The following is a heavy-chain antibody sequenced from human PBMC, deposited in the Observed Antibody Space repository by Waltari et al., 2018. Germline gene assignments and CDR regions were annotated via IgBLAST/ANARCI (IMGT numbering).Heavy chain of an antibody. CDR1: GFPFTTYW. Sequence: EVQLVESGGGLVQPGGSLRLSCAASGFPFTTYWMTWVRQAPGKGLEWVANLNQDGSAKFYVESVKGRFTISRDNAKNSLFLQMNSLRAEDTAVYYCARGVSGDSGPADYWGQGTLVTVSS. D-gene: IGHD4-17*01. V-gene: IGHV3-7*01. J-gene: IGHJ4*02. CDR2: LNQDGSAK. CDR3: ARGVSGDSGPADY.